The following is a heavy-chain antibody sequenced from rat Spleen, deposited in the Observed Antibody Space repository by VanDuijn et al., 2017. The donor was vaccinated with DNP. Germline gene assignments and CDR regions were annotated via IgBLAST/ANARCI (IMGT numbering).Heavy chain of an antibody. CDR1: GFTFSNYD. D-gene: IGHD4-4*01. V-gene: IGHV5-7*01. J-gene: IGHJ2*01. Sequence: EVQLVESGGGLVQPGRSMKLSCAASGFTFSNYDMAWVRQAPKKGLEWVATISYDGSSTYYRDSVKGRFTISRDNAKNTLYLQMNSLRSEDTATYYCAREGVGAYFDYWGQGVMVTVSS. CDR3: AREGVGAYFDY. CDR2: ISYDGSST.